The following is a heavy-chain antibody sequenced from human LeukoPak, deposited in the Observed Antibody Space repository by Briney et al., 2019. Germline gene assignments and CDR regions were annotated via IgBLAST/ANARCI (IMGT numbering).Heavy chain of an antibody. D-gene: IGHD3-10*01. J-gene: IGHJ3*02. Sequence: GGSLRLSCAASGFTFSNYNMNWVRQAPGKGLEWVSSITTTSTYIYYADSVKGRFTISRDNSKNSLYRQINSLRAEDTAVYYCAKGTRSGRYEAFDIWGQGTMVTVSS. CDR1: GFTFSNYN. CDR3: AKGTRSGRYEAFDI. CDR2: ITTTSTYI. V-gene: IGHV3-21*01.